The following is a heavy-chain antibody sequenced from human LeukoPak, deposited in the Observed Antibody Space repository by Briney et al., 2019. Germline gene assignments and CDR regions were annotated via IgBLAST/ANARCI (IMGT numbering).Heavy chain of an antibody. CDR1: GDSINRYL. CDR3: ARQSDSGGYFEY. CDR2: IYNSGTT. J-gene: IGHJ4*01. D-gene: IGHD3-10*01. Sequence: SETLSLTCSVSGDSINRYLWTWIRQPAGGGPEWIGRIYNSGTTNYKPSIKSRASMSVETPKNQFSLRLSSVTAADTAVYYCARQSDSGGYFEYWGHGIRVTVSA. V-gene: IGHV4-4*07.